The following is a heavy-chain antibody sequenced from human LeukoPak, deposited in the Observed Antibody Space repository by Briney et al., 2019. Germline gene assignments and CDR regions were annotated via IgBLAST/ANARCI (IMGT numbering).Heavy chain of an antibody. CDR3: AKGGIYSSSSAHARKFDP. J-gene: IGHJ5*02. CDR1: GFTFSSYA. D-gene: IGHD6-6*01. V-gene: IGHV3-23*01. Sequence: GGSLRLSCAASGFTFSSYAMSWVRQAPGKGLEWVSAISRSGGSTYYADSVKGRFTISRDNSKNTLYLQMNSLRAEDTAVYYCAKGGIYSSSSAHARKFDPWGQGTLVTVSS. CDR2: ISRSGGST.